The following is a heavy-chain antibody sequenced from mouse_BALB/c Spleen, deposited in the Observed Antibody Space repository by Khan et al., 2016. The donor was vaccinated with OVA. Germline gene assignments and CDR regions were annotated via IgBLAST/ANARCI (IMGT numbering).Heavy chain of an antibody. CDR3: ASGVYYYVTSLCAMDY. CDR2: ISCSNGTT. V-gene: IGHV1S34*01. CDR1: GYSFTGYY. D-gene: IGHD1-1*01. J-gene: IGHJ4*01. Sequence: LVKTGASVKISCKASGYSFTGYYMHWVKQSHGQSIEWIGYISCSNGTTSSNQKFKGRATFTVDTSSTTAYMKFNSLTSEASAVSSCASGVYYYVTSLCAMDYWGQGTSVPVSS.